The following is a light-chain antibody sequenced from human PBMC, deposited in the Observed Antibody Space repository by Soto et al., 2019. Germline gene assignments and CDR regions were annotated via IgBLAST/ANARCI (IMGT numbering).Light chain of an antibody. V-gene: IGKV1-27*01. CDR2: AAS. Sequence: DIEMTQSPSSLSASVGDRVTITCRASQGISNYLAWYQQRPGKVPKLPIYAASTLQSGIPSRFSGSGSGTDFTLTISSLQPEDVATYYCQKYDSAPWTFGQGTEVEIK. J-gene: IGKJ1*01. CDR3: QKYDSAPWT. CDR1: QGISNY.